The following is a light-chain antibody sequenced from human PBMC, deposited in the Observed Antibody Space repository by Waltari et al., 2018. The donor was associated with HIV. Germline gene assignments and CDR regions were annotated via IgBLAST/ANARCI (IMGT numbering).Light chain of an antibody. Sequence: DIQMTQSPSTLSASVVDRVTITCRASQSISSWLAWYQQKPGKAPKLLTYKASSLERGVPSRFSGSGSGTEFTLTISSLQPDDFATYYCQQYNSYLLTFGGGTKVEIK. J-gene: IGKJ4*01. V-gene: IGKV1-5*03. CDR3: QQYNSYLLT. CDR1: QSISSW. CDR2: KAS.